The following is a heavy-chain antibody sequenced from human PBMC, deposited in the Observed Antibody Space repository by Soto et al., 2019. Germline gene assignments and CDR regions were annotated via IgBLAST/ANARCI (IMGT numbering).Heavy chain of an antibody. Sequence: QVQLVESGGGVVQPGRSLRLSCAASGFTFRNYGMHWVRQAPGKGLVWVTVISYDGSHKYYADSVKGRFTISRDNSKNTVYLEMNSLRDEDTAVYYCAKRRGDHSNYSSGIDVWGQGTTVTVSS. D-gene: IGHD4-4*01. J-gene: IGHJ6*02. CDR3: AKRRGDHSNYSSGIDV. CDR2: ISYDGSHK. V-gene: IGHV3-30*18. CDR1: GFTFRNYG.